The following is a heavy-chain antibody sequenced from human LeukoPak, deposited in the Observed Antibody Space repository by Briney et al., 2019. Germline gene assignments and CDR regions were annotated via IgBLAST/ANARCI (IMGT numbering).Heavy chain of an antibody. CDR2: ISDIGSI. Sequence: PSETLSLTCTVSGGSISSYYWSWIRQPPGKGLEWITYISDIGSINYNPSLKSRVTISLDTSKNQFSLKLSSVTAADTAVYYCAGHHPRNTVDFWGQGTLVTVSS. D-gene: IGHD4-17*01. V-gene: IGHV4-59*08. CDR1: GGSISSYY. J-gene: IGHJ4*02. CDR3: AGHHPRNTVDF.